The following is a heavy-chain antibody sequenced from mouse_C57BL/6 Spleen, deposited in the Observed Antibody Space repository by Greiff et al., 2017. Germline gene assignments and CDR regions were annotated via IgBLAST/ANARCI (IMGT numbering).Heavy chain of an antibody. J-gene: IGHJ1*03. CDR2: ISSGSSTI. D-gene: IGHD2-12*01. CDR1: GFTFSDYG. V-gene: IGHV5-17*01. CDR3: ARGGSNDPYWYFDV. Sequence: EVKLVESGGGLVKPGGSLKLSCAASGFTFSDYGMHWVRQAPEKGLEWVAYISSGSSTIYYADTVKGRFTITRDNAKNTLFLQMTSLRSEDTAMYYCARGGSNDPYWYFDVWGTGTTVTVSS.